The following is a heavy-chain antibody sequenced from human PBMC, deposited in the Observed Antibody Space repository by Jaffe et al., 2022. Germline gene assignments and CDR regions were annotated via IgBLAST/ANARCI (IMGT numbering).Heavy chain of an antibody. CDR1: GFTFSSYG. V-gene: IGHV3-30*02. J-gene: IGHJ4*02. CDR2: IRYDGSNK. Sequence: QVQLVESGGGVVQPGGSLRLSCAASGFTFSSYGMHWVRQAPGKGLEWVAFIRYDGSNKYYADSVKGRFTISRDNSKNTLYLQMNSLRAEDTAVYYCAKDRLGVGLLWFGELSAHLDYWGQGTLVTVSS. D-gene: IGHD3-10*01. CDR3: AKDRLGVGLLWFGELSAHLDY.